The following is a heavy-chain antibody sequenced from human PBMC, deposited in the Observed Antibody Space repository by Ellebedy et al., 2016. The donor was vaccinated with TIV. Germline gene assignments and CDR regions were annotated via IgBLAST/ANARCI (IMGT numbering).Heavy chain of an antibody. J-gene: IGHJ6*02. CDR2: ISSNGGST. V-gene: IGHV3-64D*06. CDR1: GFTFSSYA. D-gene: IGHD3-10*01. Sequence: PVGSLRLSCSASGFTFSSYAMHWVRQAPGKGLEYVSAISSNGGSTYYADSVKGRFTISRDNSKNTLYLQMSSLRAEDTAVYYCVKGGSGSYHYYYGMDVWGQGTTVTVSS. CDR3: VKGGSGSYHYYYGMDV.